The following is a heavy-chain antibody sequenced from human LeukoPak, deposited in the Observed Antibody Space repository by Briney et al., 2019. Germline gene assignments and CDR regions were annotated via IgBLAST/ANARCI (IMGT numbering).Heavy chain of an antibody. CDR2: MNPNSGNT. J-gene: IGHJ3*02. CDR3: ATGIPNDILSREPFDS. Sequence: ASVKVSCKASGYTFTSYDINWVRQATGQGLEWMGWMNPNSGNTGYAQKFQGRVTMTRNTSISTAYMELSSLGSEDTAVYYCATGIPNDILSREPFDSWGQGTMVTVSS. CDR1: GYTFTSYD. V-gene: IGHV1-8*01. D-gene: IGHD3-9*01.